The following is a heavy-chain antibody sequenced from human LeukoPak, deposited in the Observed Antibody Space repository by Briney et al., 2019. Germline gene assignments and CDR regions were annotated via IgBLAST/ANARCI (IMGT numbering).Heavy chain of an antibody. CDR3: ARDTREYINPDAPEI. J-gene: IGHJ3*02. D-gene: IGHD3-10*01. V-gene: IGHV3-48*01. Sequence: GGSLRLSCAASGFTFSSYSMNWVRQAPGKGLEWVSYISSSSSTIYYADSVKGRFTISRDNAKNSLYLQMNSLRAEDTAVYYCARDTREYINPDAPEIWGQGTMVTVSS. CDR2: ISSSSSTI. CDR1: GFTFSSYS.